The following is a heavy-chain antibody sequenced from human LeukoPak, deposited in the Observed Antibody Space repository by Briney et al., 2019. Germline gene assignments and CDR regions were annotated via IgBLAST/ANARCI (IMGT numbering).Heavy chain of an antibody. CDR2: IYHSGTT. CDR1: GYSITSGYY. CDR3: ARAHVLRFLEWSNYYYMDV. D-gene: IGHD3-3*01. Sequence: PSETLSLTCTVSGYSITSGYYWGWIRQPPGKGLEWIGTIYHSGTTYFNPSLKSRVTMSVDTSKNQFSLKLSSVTAADTAVYYCARAHVLRFLEWSNYYYMDVWGKGTTVTVSS. V-gene: IGHV4-38-2*02. J-gene: IGHJ6*03.